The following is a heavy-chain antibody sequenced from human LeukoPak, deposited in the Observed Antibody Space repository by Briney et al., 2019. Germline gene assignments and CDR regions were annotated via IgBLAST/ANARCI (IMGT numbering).Heavy chain of an antibody. D-gene: IGHD1-20*01. CDR3: ARAGWIITSGIDY. V-gene: IGHV4-38-2*01. CDR2: IYHIGST. Sequence: PSETLSLTCGVSGYSISRGYYWAWIRQPPGKGLEWIGTIYHIGSTYYNPSLESRVTISVDTSKNEFSLNLNSVTAADTAVYYCARAGWIITSGIDYWGQGALVTASS. CDR1: GYSISRGYY. J-gene: IGHJ4*02.